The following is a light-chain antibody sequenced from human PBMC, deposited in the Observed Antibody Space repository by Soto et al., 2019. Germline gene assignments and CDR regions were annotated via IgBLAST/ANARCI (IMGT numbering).Light chain of an antibody. CDR1: QSISSFY. CDR3: QQYGGSPRT. Sequence: EIVLTQSPGTLSLSPGERATLSCRASQSISSFYLAWYQQTPGQAPRLLIYDASSRAAGIPDRFSGGGSGTDFTLTISRLEPEDFGVYYCQQYGGSPRTFGQGPKVDIK. CDR2: DAS. V-gene: IGKV3-20*01. J-gene: IGKJ1*01.